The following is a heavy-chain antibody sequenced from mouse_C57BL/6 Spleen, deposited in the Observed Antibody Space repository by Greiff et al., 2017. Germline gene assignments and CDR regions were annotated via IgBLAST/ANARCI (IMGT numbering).Heavy chain of an antibody. J-gene: IGHJ2*01. Sequence: QVQLQQSGAELMKPGASVKLSCKATGYTFTGYWIEWVKQRPGHGLEWIGEILPGSGSTNYNENFKGKATFTADTSSNTAYMQLGSLTTEDSAIYYFARMDFYYNGSNYSYFDYWGQGTTLTVSS. V-gene: IGHV1-9*01. D-gene: IGHD1-1*01. CDR1: GYTFTGYW. CDR2: ILPGSGST. CDR3: ARMDFYYNGSNYSYFDY.